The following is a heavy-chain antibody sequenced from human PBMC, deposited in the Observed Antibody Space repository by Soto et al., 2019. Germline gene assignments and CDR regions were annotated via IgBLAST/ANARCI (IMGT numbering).Heavy chain of an antibody. V-gene: IGHV1-18*01. J-gene: IGHJ5*02. CDR2: ISAYNGNT. CDR3: ARGLHPPVGYYDFWSGYYETFDP. CDR1: GYTFTSYG. Sequence: ASVKVSCKASGYTFTSYGISWVRQAPGQGLEWMGWISAYNGNTNYAQKLQGRVTMTTDTSTSTAYMELRSLRSDDTAVYYCARGLHPPVGYYDFWSGYYETFDPWGQGTLVTVSS. D-gene: IGHD3-3*01.